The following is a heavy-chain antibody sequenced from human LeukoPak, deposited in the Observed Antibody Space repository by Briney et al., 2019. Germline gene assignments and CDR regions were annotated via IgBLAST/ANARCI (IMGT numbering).Heavy chain of an antibody. CDR2: IYYSGST. CDR3: ARGAVPAYCGGDCYSRYYYYYYYMDV. J-gene: IGHJ6*03. Sequence: SETLSLTCTVSGGSISSHYWSWIRQPPGKGLEWIGYIYYSGSTNYNPSLKSRVTISVDTSKNQFSLKLSSVTAADTAVYYCARGAVPAYCGGDCYSRYYYYYYYMDVWGKGTTVTVSS. CDR1: GGSISSHY. V-gene: IGHV4-59*11. D-gene: IGHD2-21*02.